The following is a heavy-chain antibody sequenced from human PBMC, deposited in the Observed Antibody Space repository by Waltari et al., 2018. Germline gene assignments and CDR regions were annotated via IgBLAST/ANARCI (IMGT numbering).Heavy chain of an antibody. CDR3: ARRDLSMVQVPRFNWYFDL. D-gene: IGHD2-8*01. V-gene: IGHV4-39*01. CDR2: IYYSGYT. Sequence: QLQLHESGPGLVEPSETLSLTCHVSGGSISRNNSYWGWVRQPPGKGPEWIGSIYYSGYTYYNPSLASRVSMSVDRPRDQFSLRLSSVTATDTAIYYCARRDLSMVQVPRFNWYFDLWGRGTLVTVAS. J-gene: IGHJ2*01. CDR1: GGSISRNNSY.